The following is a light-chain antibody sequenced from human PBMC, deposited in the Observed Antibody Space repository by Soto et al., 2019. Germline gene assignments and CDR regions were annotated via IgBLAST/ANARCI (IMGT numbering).Light chain of an antibody. J-gene: IGLJ3*02. CDR3: SGWDDGRNGWV. CDR1: RSNIGNNT. Sequence: QSVLTQPPSASGTPGQRVTISCSGSRSNIGNNTVNWYQQLPGTAPKHLIYSNNQQRSGVPDRLSGATSGTSASLAISGLQSEEDANYYCSGWDDGRNGWVFGGGTKVTVL. V-gene: IGLV1-44*01. CDR2: SNN.